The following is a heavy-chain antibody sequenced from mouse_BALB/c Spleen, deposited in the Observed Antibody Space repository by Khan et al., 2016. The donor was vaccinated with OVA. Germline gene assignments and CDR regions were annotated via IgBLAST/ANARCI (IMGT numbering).Heavy chain of an antibody. J-gene: IGHJ4*01. V-gene: IGHV1S136*01. CDR2: IYPYNDET. CDR3: ARSTTEYYIRGY. CDR1: GYTFTDYV. Sequence: EVQLQESGPELVKPGASVKMSCKASGYTFTDYVMHWVKQKPGQGLEWIGYIYPYNDETESTERFNGKATLTLDKSSNTAYMELSSLTSADYAVYYCARSTTEYYIRGYWGQGTSVTVSS. D-gene: IGHD1-1*01.